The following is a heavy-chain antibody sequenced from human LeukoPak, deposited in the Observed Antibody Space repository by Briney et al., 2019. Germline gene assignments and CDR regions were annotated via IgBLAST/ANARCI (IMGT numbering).Heavy chain of an antibody. D-gene: IGHD6-13*01. V-gene: IGHV3-74*01. Sequence: GGSLRLSCAASGFSFSTSWMHWFRQGPGRGLVWVSRITSDGRTTIYAGSVKGRFSISRDNSKNTLFLQMNSLRADDTAVYYCARGYSSSWYLDWGQGTLVTVSS. CDR1: GFSFSTSW. CDR3: ARGYSSSWYLD. CDR2: ITSDGRTT. J-gene: IGHJ4*02.